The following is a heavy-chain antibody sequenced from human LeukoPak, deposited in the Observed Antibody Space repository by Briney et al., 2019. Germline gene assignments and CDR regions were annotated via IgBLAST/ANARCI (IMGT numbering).Heavy chain of an antibody. D-gene: IGHD1-26*01. V-gene: IGHV3-21*01. CDR1: GFTFSSYS. CDR2: ISSSSSYI. Sequence: GGSLRLSCAASGFTFSSYSMNWVRQAPGKGLELVSSISSSSSYIYYADSVKGRFTISRDNAKNSLYLQMNSLRAEYTAVYYCARDRWELSSIDYWGQGTLVTVSS. J-gene: IGHJ4*02. CDR3: ARDRWELSSIDY.